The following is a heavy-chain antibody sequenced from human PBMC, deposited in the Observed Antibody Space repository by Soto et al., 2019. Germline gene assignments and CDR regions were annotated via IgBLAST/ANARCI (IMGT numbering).Heavy chain of an antibody. CDR3: TTSRRLLWFGEALGPYGMDV. D-gene: IGHD3-10*01. CDR1: GFTFSNAW. J-gene: IGHJ6*02. Sequence: GGSLRLSCVASGFTFSNAWMSWVRQAPGKGLEWVGRIKSKTDGGTTDYAAPVKGRFTISRDDSKNTLYLQMNSLKTEDTAVYYCTTSRRLLWFGEALGPYGMDVWGQGTTVTVSS. CDR2: IKSKTDGGTT. V-gene: IGHV3-15*01.